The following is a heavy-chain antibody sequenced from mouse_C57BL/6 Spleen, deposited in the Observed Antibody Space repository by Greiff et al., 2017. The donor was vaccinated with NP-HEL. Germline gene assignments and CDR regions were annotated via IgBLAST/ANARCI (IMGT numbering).Heavy chain of an antibody. J-gene: IGHJ4*01. V-gene: IGHV1-64*01. Sequence: QVQLQQPGAELVKPGASVKLSCKASGYTFTSYWMHWVKQRPGQGLEWIGMIHPNSGSTNYNEKFKSKATLTVDKSSSTAYMQLSSLTSEDSAVYYYARPYDPLYYYAMDYWGQGTSVTVSS. CDR1: GYTFTSYW. CDR3: ARPYDPLYYYAMDY. CDR2: IHPNSGST. D-gene: IGHD2-3*01.